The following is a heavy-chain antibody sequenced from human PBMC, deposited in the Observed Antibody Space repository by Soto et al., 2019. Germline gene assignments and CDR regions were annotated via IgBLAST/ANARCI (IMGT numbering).Heavy chain of an antibody. D-gene: IGHD3-10*01. CDR3: ARGGRRGWPHFDY. J-gene: IGHJ4*02. CDR2: MNPNSANT. Sequence: QVQLVQSGAEVKKPGASVKVSCKASGYTFTSYDINWVRQATGQGLEWMGWMNPNSANTGYAQTFQGIIPMTRNTSVSTAYMELSSLRSEDTAIYYCARGGRRGWPHFDYWGQGTLVTVSS. V-gene: IGHV1-8*01. CDR1: GYTFTSYD.